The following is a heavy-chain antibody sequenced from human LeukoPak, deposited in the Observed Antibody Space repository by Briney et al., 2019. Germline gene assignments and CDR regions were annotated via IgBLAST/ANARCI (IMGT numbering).Heavy chain of an antibody. J-gene: IGHJ4*02. CDR2: ISSNVEST. CDR1: GFCFSTYA. D-gene: IGHD2-21*01. CDR3: AKCGLNLEDPSYN. V-gene: IGHV3-23*01. Sequence: GGSLRLSCAASGFCFSTYAVHWVRQAPGKGLEWVSGISSNVESTHYGYSVEGRFAISRDNTQNTLYLQLNSLWAEDTAVYYCAKCGLNLEDPSYNWGQGTLVTVSS.